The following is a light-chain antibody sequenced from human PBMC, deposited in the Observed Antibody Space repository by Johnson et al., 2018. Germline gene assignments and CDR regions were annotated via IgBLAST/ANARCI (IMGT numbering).Light chain of an antibody. V-gene: IGLV1-51*02. J-gene: IGLJ1*01. CDR3: GTWDSSLSAGNV. Sequence: QSVLTKPPSVSAAPGQKVTISCSGSSSNIGNNYVSWYQQLPGTAPKLLIYENNKRPSGIPDRFSGSKSGTSATLGITGLQTGDEADYYCGTWDSSLSAGNVVGTGTKVTGL. CDR1: SSNIGNNY. CDR2: ENN.